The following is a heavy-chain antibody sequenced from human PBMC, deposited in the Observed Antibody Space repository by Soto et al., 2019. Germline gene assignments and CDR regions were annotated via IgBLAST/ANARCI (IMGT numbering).Heavy chain of an antibody. V-gene: IGHV1-2*02. Sequence: QVQLVQSGAEVRKPGASVKVSYKASGYTFSDYYIHWVRQAPGQGLEWMGWINPNSGGTKYAPKFQGGVTMTRDTSITPAYRELSRLRSGDTAVYYCAREPATAKPEGVDFWGQGTLVTVSS. CDR1: GYTFSDYY. CDR2: INPNSGGT. CDR3: AREPATAKPEGVDF. D-gene: IGHD2-21*02. J-gene: IGHJ4*02.